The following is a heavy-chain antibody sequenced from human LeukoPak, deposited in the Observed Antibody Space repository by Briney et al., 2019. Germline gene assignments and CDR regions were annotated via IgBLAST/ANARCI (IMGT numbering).Heavy chain of an antibody. CDR2: ISAGGGTT. CDR1: GFTFSDAW. J-gene: IGHJ3*02. D-gene: IGHD5-18*01. Sequence: GGSLRLSCAASGFTFSDAWMSWVRQAPGKGLEWVSSISAGGGTTYYVDSVKGRFTISRDNSKNTLYLQMNSLRADDTAVYSCAKDPPTVMANAFHIWGQGTMVTVSS. V-gene: IGHV3-23*01. CDR3: AKDPPTVMANAFHI.